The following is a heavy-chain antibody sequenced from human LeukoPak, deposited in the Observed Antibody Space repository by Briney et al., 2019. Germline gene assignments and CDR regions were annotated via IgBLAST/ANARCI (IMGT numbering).Heavy chain of an antibody. CDR3: AKGLHITMIVVVTSGYFDY. V-gene: IGHV3-23*01. J-gene: IGHJ4*02. CDR1: GFTFSGYA. Sequence: GGSLRLSGAASGFTFSGYAMSWVRQAPGKGLEWVSAISGSGGSTYYADSVKGRFTISRDNSKNTLYLQMNSLRAEDTAVYYCAKGLHITMIVVVTSGYFDYWGQGTLVTVSS. CDR2: ISGSGGST. D-gene: IGHD3-22*01.